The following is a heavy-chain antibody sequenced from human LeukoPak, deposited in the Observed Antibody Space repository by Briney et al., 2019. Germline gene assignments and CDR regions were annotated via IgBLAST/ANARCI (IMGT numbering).Heavy chain of an antibody. Sequence: GGSLRLSCAASGFTFSSYGMHWVRQAPGKGLEWVAVIWYDGSNKYYADSVKGRFTISRDNSKSTLYLQMNSLRAEDTAVYYCARDTGFWYFDLWGRGTLVTVSS. D-gene: IGHD1-14*01. CDR2: IWYDGSNK. CDR3: ARDTGFWYFDL. CDR1: GFTFSSYG. V-gene: IGHV3-33*01. J-gene: IGHJ2*01.